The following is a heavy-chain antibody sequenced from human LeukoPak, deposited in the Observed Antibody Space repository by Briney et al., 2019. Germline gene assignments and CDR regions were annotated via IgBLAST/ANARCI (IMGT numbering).Heavy chain of an antibody. D-gene: IGHD3-3*01. CDR1: GFTFSSYA. J-gene: IGHJ4*02. V-gene: IGHV3-23*01. Sequence: GGSLRLSCAASGFTFSSYAMSWVRQAPGKGLEWVSAISGSGGSTYYADSVKGRFTISRDNAKNSLYLQMNSLRAEDTAVYYCARAYDFWSGYYYFDYWGQGTLVTVSS. CDR3: ARAYDFWSGYYYFDY. CDR2: ISGSGGST.